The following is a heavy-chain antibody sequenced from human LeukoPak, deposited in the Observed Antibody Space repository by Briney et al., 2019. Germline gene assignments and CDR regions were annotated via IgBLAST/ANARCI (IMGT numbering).Heavy chain of an antibody. Sequence: PSETLSLTCTVSGGSVSSGSYYWSWIRQPPGKGLEWIGYIYYTGSTNYNPSLKSRVTMSVDTSKNQFSLKLSSVTAADTAVYYCARSSYYYGSGSYYNLWGQGTMVTVSS. CDR3: ARSSYYYGSGSYYNL. D-gene: IGHD3-10*01. CDR1: GGSVSSGSYY. J-gene: IGHJ3*01. V-gene: IGHV4-61*01. CDR2: IYYTGST.